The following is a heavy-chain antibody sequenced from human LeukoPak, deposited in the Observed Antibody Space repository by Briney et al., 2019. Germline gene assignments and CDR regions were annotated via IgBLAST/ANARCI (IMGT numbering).Heavy chain of an antibody. Sequence: GGSLRLSCAASGFTFSSYDMHWVRQATAKGLEWVSAIGTAGDTYYPGSVKGRFTISRENAKNSLYLQMNSLRVGDTAVYYCARRAYGDYGRWYYDLWGRGTLVTVSS. CDR1: GFTFSSYD. CDR3: ARRAYGDYGRWYYDL. D-gene: IGHD4-17*01. V-gene: IGHV3-13*01. J-gene: IGHJ2*01. CDR2: IGTAGDT.